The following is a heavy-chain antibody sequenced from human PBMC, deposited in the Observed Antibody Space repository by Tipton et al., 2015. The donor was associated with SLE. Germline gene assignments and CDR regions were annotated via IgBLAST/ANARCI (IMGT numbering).Heavy chain of an antibody. CDR2: IIPIFGTA. D-gene: IGHD6-6*01. J-gene: IGHJ1*01. Sequence: QPGAEVKKPGSSVKVSCKASGGTFSSYAISWVRQAPGQGLEWMGGIIPIFGTANYAQKFQGRVTITTDESTSTAYMELSSLRSEDTAVYYCARGVKQLVRTEYFQHWGQGTLVTVSS. CDR3: ARGVKQLVRTEYFQH. CDR1: GGTFSSYA. V-gene: IGHV1-69*05.